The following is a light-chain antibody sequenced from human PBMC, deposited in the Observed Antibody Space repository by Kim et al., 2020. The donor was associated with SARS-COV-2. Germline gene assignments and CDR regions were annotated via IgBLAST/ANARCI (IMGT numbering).Light chain of an antibody. V-gene: IGLV3-1*01. CDR1: TLGDKS. CDR2: QDN. Sequence: PGQAAGITSPVDTLGDKSVSWYEQKPGPSPVVVIYQDNQRPSWIPERFSGSNSGNTATLPISETQAMDEADYYCQAWDSSTHNYVFGAGTKVTVL. CDR3: QAWDSSTHNYV. J-gene: IGLJ1*01.